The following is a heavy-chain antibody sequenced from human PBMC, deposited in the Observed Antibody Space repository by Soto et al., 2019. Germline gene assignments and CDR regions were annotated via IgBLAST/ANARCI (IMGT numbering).Heavy chain of an antibody. Sequence: PGESLTISCQGSRYSFTSYRISRVHKMHGTGLEWMGRIDPSDSYTNYSPSFQGHVTSSAAKPISPAYLQWSSLKASDTAIYYCPRHHSATAMVWSSDYWHRGNRVTVSS. D-gene: IGHD5-18*01. V-gene: IGHV5-10-1*01. J-gene: IGHJ4*02. CDR1: RYSFTSYR. CDR2: IDPSDSYT. CDR3: PRHHSATAMVWSSDY.